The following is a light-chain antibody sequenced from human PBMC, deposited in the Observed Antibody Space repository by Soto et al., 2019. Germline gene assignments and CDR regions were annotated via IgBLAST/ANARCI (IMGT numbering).Light chain of an antibody. J-gene: IGKJ1*01. V-gene: IGKV3-20*01. Sequence: EIVMTQSPATLSMSPGETATLSCGASQSVVNSLAWYQQKPGQAPRLLIYGPSSRATGIQDRFSGSGSGTDFTLTINRLEPEDFAVYYCKQYDTYWTCGQGTKVDI. CDR3: KQYDTYWT. CDR1: QSVVNS. CDR2: GPS.